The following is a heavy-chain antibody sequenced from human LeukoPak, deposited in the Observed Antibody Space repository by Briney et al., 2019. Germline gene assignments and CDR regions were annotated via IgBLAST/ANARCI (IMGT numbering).Heavy chain of an antibody. CDR1: GGSLSGYY. Sequence: PSETLSLTCAVYGGSLSGYYWSWIRQPPGKGLEWIGEINHSGSTNYNPSLKSRVTISVDTSKNQFSLKLSSVTAADTAVYYCAGVKTYYYDSSGKSVGWFDPWGQGTLVTVSS. V-gene: IGHV4-34*01. J-gene: IGHJ5*02. D-gene: IGHD3-22*01. CDR3: AGVKTYYYDSSGKSVGWFDP. CDR2: INHSGST.